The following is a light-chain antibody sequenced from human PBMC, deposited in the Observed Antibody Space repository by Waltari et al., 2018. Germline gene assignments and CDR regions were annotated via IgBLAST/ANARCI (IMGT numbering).Light chain of an antibody. Sequence: QSALTQPPSVSGSPGQSVTISCTGTSSDVDNYNRVSWYQQPPGTAPKHIIYEVSNRPSGVPDLFSGSQSGDTASLTISGLQAEDEADYYCTLHTTTTTVFGGGTKVTVL. CDR3: TLHTTTTTV. CDR1: SSDVDNYNR. CDR2: EVS. V-gene: IGLV2-18*01. J-gene: IGLJ2*01.